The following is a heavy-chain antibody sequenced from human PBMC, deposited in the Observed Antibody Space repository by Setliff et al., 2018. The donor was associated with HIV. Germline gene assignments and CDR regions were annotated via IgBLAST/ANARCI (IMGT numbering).Heavy chain of an antibody. J-gene: IGHJ3*01. D-gene: IGHD4-4*01. V-gene: IGHV1-18*01. CDR3: SRGLRQNRSNSDVFDV. CDR2: ISTYNGNT. Sequence: ASVKVSCKASGYTFNNYGISWVRQAPGQGLEWMGWISTYNGNTNYAQKFQGRVTLTTDTSTNTAYMELRGLQSDDTAMYYCSRGLRQNRSNSDVFDVWGQGTVVTVSS. CDR1: GYTFNNYG.